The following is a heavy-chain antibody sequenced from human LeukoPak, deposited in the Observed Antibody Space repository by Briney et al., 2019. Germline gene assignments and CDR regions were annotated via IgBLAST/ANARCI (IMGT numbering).Heavy chain of an antibody. CDR2: IYTSGST. J-gene: IGHJ6*03. Sequence: SETLSLTCTVSGGSISSYYWSWIRQPAGKGLEWIGRIYTSGSTNYNPSLKSRVTISVDKSKNQFSLKLSSVPAADTAVYYCARGKIVAATRDYYYYMDVWGKGTTVTVSS. CDR1: GGSISSYY. V-gene: IGHV4-4*07. CDR3: ARGKIVAATRDYYYYMDV. D-gene: IGHD2-15*01.